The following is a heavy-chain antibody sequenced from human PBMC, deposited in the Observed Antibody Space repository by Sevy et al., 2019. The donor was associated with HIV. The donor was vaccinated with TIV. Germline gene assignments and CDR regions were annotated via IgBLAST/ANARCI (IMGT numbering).Heavy chain of an antibody. CDR2: ITRDGKTK. CDR1: GFSFSSSS. Sequence: GGSLRLSCAASGFSFSSSSMNWLRQAPGKGLEWLAYITRDGKTKYYADFVKGRFTISRDNAQNSLFLQLNSLRDDDTAVSYCARDYSGSYYHFELWGHGTLVTVSS. CDR3: ARDYSGSYYHFEL. D-gene: IGHD1-26*01. J-gene: IGHJ4*01. V-gene: IGHV3-48*02.